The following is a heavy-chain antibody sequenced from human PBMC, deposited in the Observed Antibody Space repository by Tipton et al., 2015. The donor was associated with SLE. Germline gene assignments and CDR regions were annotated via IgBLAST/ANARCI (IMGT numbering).Heavy chain of an antibody. CDR3: ARPRSARGAFDI. J-gene: IGHJ3*02. V-gene: IGHV4-34*01. CDR1: GRSFSGYY. CDR2: INHSGST. Sequence: TLSLTCAVYGRSFSGYYWSWIRQPPGKGLEWVGDINHSGSTNYNPSLKSRVTMSVDTSKNQFSLKLSSVTAADMAVYYCARPRSARGAFDIWGQGTMVTVSS.